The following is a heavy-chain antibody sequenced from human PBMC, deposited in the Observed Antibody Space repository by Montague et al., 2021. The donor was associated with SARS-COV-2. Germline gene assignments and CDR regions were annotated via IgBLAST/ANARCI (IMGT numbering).Heavy chain of an antibody. CDR2: IFHSGTI. Sequence: SETLSLTCRVSGDSISTSTWCTWVRQTPGKGLEWIGEIFHSGTINYSPSLKSRVSISVDKSNNQFSLRLSSLIAADTAVYYCATLSRRTAAGTRDYFGLDVWGQGTTVVVSS. CDR1: GDSISTSTW. J-gene: IGHJ6*02. CDR3: ATLSRRTAAGTRDYFGLDV. D-gene: IGHD6-13*01. V-gene: IGHV4-4*02.